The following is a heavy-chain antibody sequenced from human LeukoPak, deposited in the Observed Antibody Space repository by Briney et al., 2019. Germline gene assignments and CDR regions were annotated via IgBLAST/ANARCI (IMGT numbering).Heavy chain of an antibody. CDR3: ARTPDGADY. D-gene: IGHD3-10*01. Sequence: QPGGSLRLSCAASGFTFNNYWMTWFRQASGKGLEWVANIKQDGTEIFYVDSVRGRFIISRDNAENSLYLQMNSLRVEDTAVYYCARTPDGADYWGQGTLVTVSS. J-gene: IGHJ4*02. CDR2: IKQDGTEI. V-gene: IGHV3-7*01. CDR1: GFTFNNYW.